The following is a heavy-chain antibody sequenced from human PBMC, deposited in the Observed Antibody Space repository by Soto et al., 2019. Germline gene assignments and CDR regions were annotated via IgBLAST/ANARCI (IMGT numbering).Heavy chain of an antibody. Sequence: QVQLVQSGAEVKKPWSSVKVSCKASGGTVSSYAISWVRQAPGQGLEWMGGSIPIFGTANYAKKFQGRVTITADESTSTAYMELSSLRSEDTDVYSCERDRGQLDYWGQGTLVTVSS. CDR3: ERDRGQLDY. CDR1: GGTVSSYA. V-gene: IGHV1-69*01. CDR2: SIPIFGTA. D-gene: IGHD3-10*01. J-gene: IGHJ4*02.